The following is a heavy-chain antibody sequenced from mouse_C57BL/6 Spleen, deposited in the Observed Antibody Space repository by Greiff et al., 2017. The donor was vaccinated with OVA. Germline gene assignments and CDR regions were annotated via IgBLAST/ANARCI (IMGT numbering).Heavy chain of an antibody. CDR1: GYTFTDYY. CDR2: INPYNGGT. D-gene: IGHD2-4*01. CDR3: ARKDYDYAMDY. V-gene: IGHV1-19*01. J-gene: IGHJ4*01. Sequence: VQLKQSGPVLVKPGASVKMSCKASGYTFTDYYMNWVKQSHGKSLEWIGVINPYNGGTSYNQKFKGKATLTVDKSSSTAYMELNSLTSEDSAVYYCARKDYDYAMDYWGQGTSVTVSS.